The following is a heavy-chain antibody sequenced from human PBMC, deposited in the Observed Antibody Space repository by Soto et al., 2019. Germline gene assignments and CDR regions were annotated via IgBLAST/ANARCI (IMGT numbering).Heavy chain of an antibody. CDR1: GFTFSSYW. Sequence: GGSLRLSCAASGFTFSSYWMSWVRQAPGKGLEWVANIKQDGSEKYYVDSVKGRFTISRDNAKNSLYLQMNSLRAEDTAVYYCARSYRNIWGYYYYMDVWGKGTTVTVSS. J-gene: IGHJ6*03. D-gene: IGHD3-16*01. CDR2: IKQDGSEK. CDR3: ARSYRNIWGYYYYMDV. V-gene: IGHV3-7*03.